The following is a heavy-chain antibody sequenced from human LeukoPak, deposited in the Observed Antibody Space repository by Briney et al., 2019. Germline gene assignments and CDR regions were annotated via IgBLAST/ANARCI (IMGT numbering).Heavy chain of an antibody. CDR2: IYSGGST. J-gene: IGHJ5*02. Sequence: QPGGSLRLSCAASGFTVSSNYMSWVRQAPGKGLEWVSVIYSGGSTYYADSVKGRFTISRDNSKNTLYLQMNSLRAEDTAVYYCAREAANYYDSSGYYPRWFDPWGQGTLVTVSS. D-gene: IGHD3-22*01. CDR3: AREAANYYDSSGYYPRWFDP. CDR1: GFTVSSNY. V-gene: IGHV3-53*01.